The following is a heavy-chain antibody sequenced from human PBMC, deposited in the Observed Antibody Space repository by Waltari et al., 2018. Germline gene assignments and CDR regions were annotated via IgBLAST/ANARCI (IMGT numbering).Heavy chain of an antibody. CDR2: IYPGDSDT. CDR1: GDSFTSSW. J-gene: IGHJ6*02. V-gene: IGHV5-51*03. Sequence: EVQLVQSGAEVKKPGESLKIACKCSGDSFTSSWIGWVRQMPGKGLEWMGIIYPGDSDTRYSPSFQGQVTISADKSISTAYLQWSSLKASDTAMYYCAKAGGNTMVQGVMDVWGQGTTVTVSS. D-gene: IGHD3-10*01. CDR3: AKAGGNTMVQGVMDV.